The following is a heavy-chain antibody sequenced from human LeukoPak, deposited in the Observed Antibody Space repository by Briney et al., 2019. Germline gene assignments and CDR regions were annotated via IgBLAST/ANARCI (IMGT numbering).Heavy chain of an antibody. D-gene: IGHD5-18*01. J-gene: IGHJ3*02. CDR1: GGSISSYY. Sequence: PSETLSLTCTVSGGSISSYYWSWIRQPPGKGLEWIGYIYYSGSTNYNPSLKSRVTISVDTSKNQFSLKLSSVTAADTAVYYRARESPTAMDRGAFDIWGQGTMVTVSS. CDR3: ARESPTAMDRGAFDI. V-gene: IGHV4-59*01. CDR2: IYYSGST.